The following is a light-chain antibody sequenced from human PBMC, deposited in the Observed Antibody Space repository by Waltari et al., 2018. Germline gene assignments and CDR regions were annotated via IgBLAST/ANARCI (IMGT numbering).Light chain of an antibody. CDR2: GSS. CDR3: QHYLRLPVT. V-gene: IGKV3-20*01. Sequence: EIVLTQSPGTLSLSPGESATLSCRTRQSVTRGLSWYQQKPGQAPRLLIYGSSNRATGIPDRVRGGGYGTDFSLTISRLEPEDFAVYYCQHYLRLPVTFGQGTKVEVK. J-gene: IGKJ1*01. CDR1: QSVTRG.